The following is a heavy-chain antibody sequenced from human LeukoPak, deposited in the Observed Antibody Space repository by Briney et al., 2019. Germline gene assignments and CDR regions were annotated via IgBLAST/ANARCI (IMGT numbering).Heavy chain of an antibody. CDR2: IYYSGNT. J-gene: IGHJ5*02. CDR3: ARSTSWTYNWFDP. D-gene: IGHD6-13*01. Sequence: SETLSLTCTVSGGSISSSSYYWGWIRQPPGKGLEWIGYIYYSGNTYYNPSLKSRVTMSIDTSKNQFSLKLSSVTAADTAVYYCARSTSWTYNWFDPWGLGTLVTVSS. CDR1: GGSISSSSYY. V-gene: IGHV4-31*03.